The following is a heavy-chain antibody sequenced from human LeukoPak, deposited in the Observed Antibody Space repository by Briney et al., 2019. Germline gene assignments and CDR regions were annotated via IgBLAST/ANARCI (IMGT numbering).Heavy chain of an antibody. Sequence: SETLSLTCAVYGGSFSGYYWSWSRQPPGKGLEWIGEINHSGSTNYNPSLKSRVTISVDTSKNQFSLKLSSVTAADTAVYYCARGYCSSTSCPRGRFDPWGQGTLVTVSS. CDR2: INHSGST. V-gene: IGHV4-34*01. CDR3: ARGYCSSTSCPRGRFDP. CDR1: GGSFSGYY. J-gene: IGHJ5*02. D-gene: IGHD2-2*01.